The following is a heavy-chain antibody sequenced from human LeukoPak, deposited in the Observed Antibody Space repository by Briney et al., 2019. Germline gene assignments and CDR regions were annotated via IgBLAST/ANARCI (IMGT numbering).Heavy chain of an antibody. J-gene: IGHJ4*02. CDR1: GDSVSSNSSA. Sequence: SQTLSLTCAISGDSVSSNSSAWNWIRQSPSRGLEWLGRTYYRSRWYNDYAVSVKSRITVNPDTSKNQFSLHLNSVTPDDTAVYYCARSADGTLDYWGQGTLVTVSS. D-gene: IGHD6-13*01. CDR3: ARSADGTLDY. CDR2: TYYRSRWYN. V-gene: IGHV6-1*01.